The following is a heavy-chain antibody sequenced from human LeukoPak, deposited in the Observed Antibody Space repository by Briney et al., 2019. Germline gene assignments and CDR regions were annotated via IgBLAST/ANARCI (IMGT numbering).Heavy chain of an antibody. CDR2: IYSGGST. V-gene: IGHV3-53*01. Sequence: PGGSLRLSCAASGFTVSSNYMSWVRQAPGKGLEWVSVIYSGGSTYYADSVKGRFTISRDNSKNTLYLQMNSLRAEDTAVYYCARDSTHYFLAFDIWGQGTMVTVSS. J-gene: IGHJ3*02. CDR3: ARDSTHYFLAFDI. CDR1: GFTVSSNY. D-gene: IGHD2-2*01.